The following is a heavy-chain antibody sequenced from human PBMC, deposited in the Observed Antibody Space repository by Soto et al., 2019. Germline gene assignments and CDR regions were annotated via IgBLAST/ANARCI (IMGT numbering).Heavy chain of an antibody. D-gene: IGHD1-26*01. V-gene: IGHV3-23*01. CDR2: ISGSGDGI. CDR1: GFTFSTNYG. Sequence: EVQLLESGGALVQPGGSQRLSCVGSGFTFSTNYGLAWVRQARGKGLEWVSSISGSGDGIAYADSVKGRFTISTDSSKITLYLQMNNLRADDTAVYFCAKKCRGSCPFDYWGQGTLVTVSS. J-gene: IGHJ4*02. CDR3: AKKCRGSCPFDY.